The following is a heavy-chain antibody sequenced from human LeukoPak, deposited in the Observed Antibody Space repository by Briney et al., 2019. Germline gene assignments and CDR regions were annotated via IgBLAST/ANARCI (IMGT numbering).Heavy chain of an antibody. CDR1: GGPISSSSYY. J-gene: IGHJ3*02. Sequence: SETLSLTCTVSGGPISSSSYYWGWIRQPPGKGLEWIGSIYYSGSTYYNPSLKSRVTISVDTSKNQFSLKLSSVTAADTAVYYCARARGAMDYVWGSYRYRAFDIWGQGTMVTVSS. D-gene: IGHD3-16*02. V-gene: IGHV4-39*07. CDR3: ARARGAMDYVWGSYRYRAFDI. CDR2: IYYSGST.